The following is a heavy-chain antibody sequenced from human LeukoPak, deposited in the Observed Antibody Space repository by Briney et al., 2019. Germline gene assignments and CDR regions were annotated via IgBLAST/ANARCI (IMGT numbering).Heavy chain of an antibody. CDR3: AREFYDVLSGSYKPDMYV. D-gene: IGHD3-9*01. V-gene: IGHV1-18*01. CDR1: GYIFTSYG. Sequence: ASETVSCKASGYIFTSYGLSWVRQAPGQGLEWLGWISPHQGNTNYGQKVQGRVTMTTDTSTITAYVELSSLRSDDTAVYYCAREFYDVLSGSYKPDMYVWGQGTTGTVSS. J-gene: IGHJ6*02. CDR2: ISPHQGNT.